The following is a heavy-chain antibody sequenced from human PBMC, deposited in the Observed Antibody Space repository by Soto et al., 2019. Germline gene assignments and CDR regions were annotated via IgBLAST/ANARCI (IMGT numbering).Heavy chain of an antibody. J-gene: IGHJ4*02. CDR1: GGSISSYY. CDR2: IYYSGST. D-gene: IGHD6-19*01. V-gene: IGHV4-59*08. Sequence: SETLSLTCTVSGGSISSYYWSWIRQPPGKGLEWIGYIYYSGSTNYNPSLKSRVTISVDTSKNQFSLKLSSVTAADTAVYYCARGSFRSGWYKYWGQGTLVTVSS. CDR3: ARGSFRSGWYKY.